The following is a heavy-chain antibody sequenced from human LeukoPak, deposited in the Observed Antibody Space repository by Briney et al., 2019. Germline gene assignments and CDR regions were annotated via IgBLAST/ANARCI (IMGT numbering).Heavy chain of an antibody. CDR1: GFTFSSYA. CDR2: ISASGGST. Sequence: GGSLRLSCAASGFTFSSYAMSWVRQAPGKGLEWVSSISASGGSTYYADSVKGRLTISRDNSKSTLYLQMNSLRAEDTAVYYCANYNWNDGRYYYGKDVWGQGTTVTVSS. CDR3: ANYNWNDGRYYYGKDV. V-gene: IGHV3-23*01. D-gene: IGHD1-1*01. J-gene: IGHJ6*02.